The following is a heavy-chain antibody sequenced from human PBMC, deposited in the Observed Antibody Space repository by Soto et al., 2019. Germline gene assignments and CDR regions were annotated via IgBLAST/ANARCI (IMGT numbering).Heavy chain of an antibody. V-gene: IGHV3-11*06. Sequence: GGSLRLSCAASGFTFSDYYMSWIRQAPGKGLEWVSYISSSSSYTNYADSVKGRFTISRDNAKNSLYLQMNSLRAEDTAVYYCAGSNWNYAYYFDYWGQGTLVTVS. CDR3: AGSNWNYAYYFDY. CDR1: GFTFSDYY. J-gene: IGHJ4*02. CDR2: ISSSSSYT. D-gene: IGHD1-7*01.